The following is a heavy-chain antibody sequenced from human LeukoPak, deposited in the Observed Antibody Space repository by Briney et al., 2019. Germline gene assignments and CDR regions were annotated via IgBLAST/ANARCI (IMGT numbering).Heavy chain of an antibody. D-gene: IGHD2-2*01. CDR3: AKGIVVVPAALGYYMDV. CDR1: GFTFSSYA. Sequence: GGYLRLSCAASGFTFSSYAMSWVRQAPGKGLEWVSAISGSGGSTYYADSVKGRFTISRDNSKNTLYLQMNSLRAEDTAVYYCAKGIVVVPAALGYYMDVWGKGTTVTVSS. V-gene: IGHV3-23*01. CDR2: ISGSGGST. J-gene: IGHJ6*03.